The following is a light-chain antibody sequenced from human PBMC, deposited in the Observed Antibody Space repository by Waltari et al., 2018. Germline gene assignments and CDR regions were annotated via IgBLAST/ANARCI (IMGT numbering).Light chain of an antibody. CDR1: ESTSRSS. CDR2: GAS. CDR3: QQYGSF. J-gene: IGKJ4*01. Sequence: ELVVTQSPGTLSLSPGESATLPCRPSESTSRSSLAWYQQKPGQAPRLLIYGASSRATGIPDRFSGSGSGTDFTLTISRLEPEDFAMYYCQQYGSFFGGGTKVEIK. V-gene: IGKV3-20*01.